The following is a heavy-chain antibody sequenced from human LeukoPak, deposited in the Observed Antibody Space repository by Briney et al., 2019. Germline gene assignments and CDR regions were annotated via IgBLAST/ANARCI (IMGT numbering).Heavy chain of an antibody. CDR2: VNESGGT. CDR1: IDSFSNYH. V-gene: IGHV4-34*01. Sequence: SETLSLTCAVYIDSFSNYHWNWIRQTPAKGMEWIGEVNESGGTNTSPSLRSRVILSVDTSKNQFSLKLICVTVADTAIYYCARGQGATVPQVGKNWFDPWGQGTRVTVSS. D-gene: IGHD1-26*01. CDR3: ARGQGATVPQVGKNWFDP. J-gene: IGHJ5*02.